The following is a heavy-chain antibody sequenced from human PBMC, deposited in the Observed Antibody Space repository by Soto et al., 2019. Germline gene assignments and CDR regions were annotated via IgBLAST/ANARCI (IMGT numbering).Heavy chain of an antibody. Sequence: KVSCKASGGMFYSSAINWVLQAPGQGLEWMGGIVPMNGSPKYAQGFQGRVTITADGSATTVYMDLSGLKSEDTAVYYCTFAPNWTYQLTRYWGRVTLVTVYS. V-gene: IGHV1-69*01. CDR1: GGMFYSSA. D-gene: IGHD2-2*01. CDR3: TFAPNWTYQLTRY. J-gene: IGHJ4*02. CDR2: IVPMNGSP.